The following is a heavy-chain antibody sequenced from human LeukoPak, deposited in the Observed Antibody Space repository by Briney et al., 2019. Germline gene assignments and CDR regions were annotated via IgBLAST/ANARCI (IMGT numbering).Heavy chain of an antibody. D-gene: IGHD3-22*01. CDR2: IYYSGIT. J-gene: IGHJ4*02. CDR3: ARVRALSYYDSSGDLYYFEY. Sequence: SVSLSLTCTVSGGSISSSYWSWLRQPPGKGLEWMGFIYYSGITDYNPSLTGRVTISVDTSKNHFSLRLSSVTAADTAVYYCARVRALSYYDSSGDLYYFEYWGQGTVVTVSS. CDR1: GGSISSSY. V-gene: IGHV4-59*01.